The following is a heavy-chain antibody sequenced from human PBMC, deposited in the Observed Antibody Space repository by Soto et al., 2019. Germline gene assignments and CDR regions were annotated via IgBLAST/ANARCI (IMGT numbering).Heavy chain of an antibody. CDR3: ARGPSEAYYYYGMDV. CDR2: IYYSGST. V-gene: IGHV4-30-4*01. Sequence: PSETLSLTCTVSGGSISSGDYYWSWIRQPPGKGLEWIGYIYYSGSTYYNPSLKSRVTISVDTSKNQFSLRLSSVTAADTAVYYCARGPSEAYYYYGMDVWGQWTTVNVAS. J-gene: IGHJ6*02. CDR1: GGSISSGDYY.